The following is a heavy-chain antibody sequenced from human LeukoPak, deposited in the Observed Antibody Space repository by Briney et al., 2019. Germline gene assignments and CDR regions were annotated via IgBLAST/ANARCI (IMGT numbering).Heavy chain of an antibody. CDR2: IWSDGSNK. V-gene: IGHV3-30*02. Sequence: GGSLRLSCAASGFTFSTYGMHWVRQAPGKGLEWVAFIWSDGSNKYYADSVKGRYTISRDNSKNTLYLQMNSPRPEDTAVYYCAKSLGATRGYFEHWGQGTLVTVSS. CDR1: GFTFSTYG. CDR3: AKSLGATRGYFEH. J-gene: IGHJ4*02. D-gene: IGHD1-26*01.